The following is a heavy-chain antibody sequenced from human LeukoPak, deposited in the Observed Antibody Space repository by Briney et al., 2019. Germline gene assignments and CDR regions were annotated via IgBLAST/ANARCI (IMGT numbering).Heavy chain of an antibody. Sequence: SETLSLTCTVSGGSLRSSGHWWVWIRQPPGKGLEWIGSIRYSGKVYYNPSLKSRVTISVDTSKNQFSLKLSSVTAADTAVYYCASAYYYDSSGYYSPHYYGMDVWGQGTTVTVSS. V-gene: IGHV4-39*07. CDR3: ASAYYYDSSGYYSPHYYGMDV. CDR2: IRYSGKV. J-gene: IGHJ6*01. D-gene: IGHD3-22*01. CDR1: GGSLRSSGHW.